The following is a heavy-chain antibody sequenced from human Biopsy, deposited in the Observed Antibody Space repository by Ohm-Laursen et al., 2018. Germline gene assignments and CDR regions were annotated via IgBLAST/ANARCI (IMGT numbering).Heavy chain of an antibody. CDR1: YGSISGHF. CDR2: IYYTGST. CDR3: ARDSRGGHLNTTLITGKNLDS. J-gene: IGHJ4*02. D-gene: IGHD2/OR15-2a*01. Sequence: GTLSLTCSVSYGSISGHFWNWIRQSPGKGLEWIGYIYYTGSTNYNPSVKSRVTISVDTSTNQFSLKLNSVTAADTAVYFCARDSRGGHLNTTLITGKNLDSWGQGILVTVSS. V-gene: IGHV4-59*11.